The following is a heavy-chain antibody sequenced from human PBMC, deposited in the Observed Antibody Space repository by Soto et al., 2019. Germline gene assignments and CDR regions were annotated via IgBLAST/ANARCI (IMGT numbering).Heavy chain of an antibody. CDR1: GYTFTSYA. CDR3: AWATKSSSSSTLFDP. J-gene: IGHJ5*02. CDR2: INAGNGNT. D-gene: IGHD6-6*01. V-gene: IGHV1-3*01. Sequence: GASVKVSCKASGYTFTSYAMHWVRQAPGQRLEWMGWINAGNGNTKYSQKFQGRVTITRDTSASTAYMELSSLRSEDTAVYYCAWATKSSSSSTLFDPWGQGSLVTVSS.